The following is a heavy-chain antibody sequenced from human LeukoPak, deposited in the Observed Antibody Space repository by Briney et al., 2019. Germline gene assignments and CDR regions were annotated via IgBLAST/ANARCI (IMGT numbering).Heavy chain of an antibody. CDR1: GFTFSSYA. D-gene: IGHD6-13*01. J-gene: IGHJ3*02. CDR3: ASVGPSSWAGIYAFDI. Sequence: GGSLRLSCAASGFTFSSYAMSWVRQAPGKGLEWVSAISDSGGSTYYADSVKGRFTISRDNSKNTLYLQMNSLRAEDTAVYYCASVGPSSWAGIYAFDIWGQGTMVTVSS. V-gene: IGHV3-23*01. CDR2: ISDSGGST.